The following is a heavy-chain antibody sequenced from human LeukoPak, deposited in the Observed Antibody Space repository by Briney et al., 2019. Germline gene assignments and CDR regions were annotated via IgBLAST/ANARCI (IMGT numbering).Heavy chain of an antibody. CDR2: IHTGGTT. CDR1: GFDISYNY. CDR3: ARVWFGYFFQ. V-gene: IGHV3-53*01. J-gene: IGHJ4*02. Sequence: PGGSLRLFCVASGFDISYNYVGWVRQAPGKGLEWVSVIHTGGTTHYADSVKGRFTISKDTSNNTVYLQMNTVRVDDTAVYYCARVWFGYFFQWGQGALVTVSS. D-gene: IGHD3-10*01.